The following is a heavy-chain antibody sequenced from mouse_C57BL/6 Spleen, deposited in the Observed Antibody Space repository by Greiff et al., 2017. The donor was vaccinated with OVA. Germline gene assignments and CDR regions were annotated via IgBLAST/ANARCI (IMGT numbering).Heavy chain of an antibody. V-gene: IGHV5-4*01. D-gene: IGHD1-2*01. CDR1: GFTFSSYA. Sequence: DVQLVESGGGLVKPGGSLKLSCAASGFTFSSYAMSWVRQTPEKRLEWVATISDGGSYTYYPDNVKGRFTISRDNAKNNLYLQMSHLKSEDTAMYYCAREDTTAFDYWGQGTTLTVSS. CDR2: ISDGGSYT. J-gene: IGHJ2*01. CDR3: AREDTTAFDY.